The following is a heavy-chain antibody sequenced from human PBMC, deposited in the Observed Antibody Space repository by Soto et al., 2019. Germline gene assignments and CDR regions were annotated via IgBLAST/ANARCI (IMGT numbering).Heavy chain of an antibody. J-gene: IGHJ6*02. CDR1: GYAFTSYW. D-gene: IGHD6-19*01. CDR2: IYPGDSDT. CDR3: ARLLAVAGQRYYYGMDV. Sequence: GQSLKISCTGSGYAFTSYWIAWVRQMPGKGLEWMGIIYPGDSDTRYSPSFQGQVTISADKSITTAYLQWSSLKASDTAMYYCARLLAVAGQRYYYGMDVLGQGTTVTVSS. V-gene: IGHV5-51*01.